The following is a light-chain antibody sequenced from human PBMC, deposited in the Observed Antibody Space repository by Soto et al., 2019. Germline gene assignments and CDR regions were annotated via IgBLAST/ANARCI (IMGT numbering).Light chain of an antibody. CDR1: SNDVGGYNF. V-gene: IGLV2-11*01. CDR2: DVS. J-gene: IGLJ2*01. Sequence: QSALTQPRSVSGSPGQSVTISCTGTSNDVGGYNFVSWYQQHPGKVPKLFIYDVSRRPSGVPDRFSGSKSGNTASLTISGLQAEDEADYYCSSDAGRYTLVFGGGTKVTVL. CDR3: SSDAGRYTLV.